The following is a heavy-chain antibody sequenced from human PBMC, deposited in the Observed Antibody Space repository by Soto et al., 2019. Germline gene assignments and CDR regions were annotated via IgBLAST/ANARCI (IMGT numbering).Heavy chain of an antibody. CDR1: GGSISSSSYY. CDR2: IYYSGST. Sequence: SETLSLTCTVSGGSISSSSYYWGWIRQPPGKGLEWIGCIYYSGSTYYNPSLKSRVTISVDTSKNQFSLKLSSVTATDTAVYYCARHDGVAGTPPYFDYWGQGTLVTVSS. D-gene: IGHD6-19*01. J-gene: IGHJ4*02. CDR3: ARHDGVAGTPPYFDY. V-gene: IGHV4-39*01.